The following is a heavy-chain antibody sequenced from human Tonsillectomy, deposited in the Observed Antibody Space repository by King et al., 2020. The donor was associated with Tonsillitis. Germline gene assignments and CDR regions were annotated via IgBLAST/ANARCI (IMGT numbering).Heavy chain of an antibody. V-gene: IGHV1-2*02. J-gene: IGHJ4*02. D-gene: IGHD5-12*01. Sequence: QLVQSGAEVKKPGASVKVSCKASGYTFTGSYIHWVRQAPGQGLEWMGWINPDNGGTNSAPKFQGRVTMTRDTSISTVYMELSRLTSDDTAVYYCAGASSGYDLSLYYDYWGQGTLVTVSS. CDR3: AGASSGYDLSLYYDY. CDR2: INPDNGGT. CDR1: GYTFTGSY.